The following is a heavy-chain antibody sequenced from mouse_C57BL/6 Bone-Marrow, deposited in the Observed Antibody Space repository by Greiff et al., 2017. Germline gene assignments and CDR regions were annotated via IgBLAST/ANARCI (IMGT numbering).Heavy chain of an antibody. CDR2: IYPGSGST. V-gene: IGHV1-55*01. J-gene: IGHJ2*01. D-gene: IGHD3-2*02. CDR3: AEGGQLRLREY. CDR1: GYTFTSYW. Sequence: QVQLQQSGAELVKPGASVKMSCKASGYTFTSYWITWVKQRPGQGLEWIGDIYPGSGSTNYNEKFKSKDTMTVDTSSSTAYMQLSHLTSEDSSVDYVAEGGQLRLREYWGQGTTLTVSA.